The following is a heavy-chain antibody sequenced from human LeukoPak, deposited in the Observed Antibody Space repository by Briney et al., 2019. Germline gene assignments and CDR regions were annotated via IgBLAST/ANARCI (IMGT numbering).Heavy chain of an antibody. CDR3: ARIHSGSYYMGFDY. J-gene: IGHJ4*02. Sequence: PGGSLRLSCEASGFTFSTYRMTWVRQAPGKGLEWVANIKEDGSEKSYVDSVKGRFTISKDNAKNSLYLQMNSLRAEDTAVYYCARIHSGSYYMGFDYWGQGALVTVSS. CDR2: IKEDGSEK. CDR1: GFTFSTYR. V-gene: IGHV3-7*01. D-gene: IGHD1-26*01.